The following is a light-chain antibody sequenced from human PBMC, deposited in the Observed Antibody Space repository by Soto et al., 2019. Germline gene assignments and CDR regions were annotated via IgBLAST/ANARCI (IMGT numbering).Light chain of an antibody. CDR3: QSYDRSLNTYV. CDR1: GAGYV. Sequence: QSVLTQPPSVSGAPGQRVTICCTGIGAGYVVHWYQQLPGAAPKLLINANNNRPSGVPHRFSGSKSGTSASLAITGLQAEDEAEYYCQSYDRSLNTYVFGTGTKLTVL. CDR2: ANN. J-gene: IGLJ1*01. V-gene: IGLV1-40*01.